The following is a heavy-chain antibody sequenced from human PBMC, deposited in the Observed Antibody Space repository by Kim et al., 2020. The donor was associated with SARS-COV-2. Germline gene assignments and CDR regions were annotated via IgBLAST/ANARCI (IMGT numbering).Heavy chain of an antibody. J-gene: IGHJ6*02. Sequence: GGSLRLSCAASGFTFSSYEMNWVRQAPGKGLEWISYISSSGNKIHYADSVEGRFTISRDNAKDSLYLQMNSLRAEDTAVYYCGRGKVDVWGQGTTVTVSS. V-gene: IGHV3-48*03. CDR3: GRGKVDV. CDR2: ISSSGNKI. CDR1: GFTFSSYE.